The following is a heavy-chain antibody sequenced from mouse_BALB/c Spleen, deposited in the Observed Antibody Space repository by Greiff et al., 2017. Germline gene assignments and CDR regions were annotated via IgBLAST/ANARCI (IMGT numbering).Heavy chain of an antibody. CDR1: GFTFSSYA. CDR3: ARPITTVVEGYFDY. J-gene: IGHJ2*01. D-gene: IGHD1-1*01. V-gene: IGHV5-6-5*01. Sequence: EVQGVESGGGLVKPGGSLKLSCAASGFTFSSYAMSWVRQTPEKRLEWVASISSGGSTYYPDSVKGRFTISRDNARNILYLQMSSLRSEDTAMYYCARPITTVVEGYFDYWGQGTTLTVSS. CDR2: ISSGGST.